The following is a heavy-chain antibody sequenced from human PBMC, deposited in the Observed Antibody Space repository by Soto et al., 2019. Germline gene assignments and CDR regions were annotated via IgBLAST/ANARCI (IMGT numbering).Heavy chain of an antibody. Sequence: EVHLVESGGGLVEPGGSLRLSCAASGFIFNNAWMTWVRQAPGKGLEWVAHIKSRPDGGTADYAASVKGRFTISRDDSRYTLYLQMNSLRTEDKAVYYCTTAGPRDWYFNLWGSGPLVTLSS. V-gene: IGHV3-15*05. CDR3: TTAGPRDWYFNL. CDR1: GFIFNNAW. J-gene: IGHJ2*01. CDR2: IKSRPDGGTA.